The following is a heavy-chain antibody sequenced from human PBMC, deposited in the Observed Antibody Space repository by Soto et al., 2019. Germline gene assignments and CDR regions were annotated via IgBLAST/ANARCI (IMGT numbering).Heavy chain of an antibody. CDR3: ARRGPGTYFDY. J-gene: IGHJ4*02. V-gene: IGHV3-23*01. CDR1: GFTFSSYA. Sequence: EVQLLESGGGLVQPGGSLRLSCAASGFTFSSYAMRWVRQAPGKGLEWVSAISGSGDSTYYTDSVKGRFTISRDNSKNTLYLQMNSLRAEDTAVYYCARRGPGTYFDYWGQETLVTVSS. D-gene: IGHD6-13*01. CDR2: ISGSGDST.